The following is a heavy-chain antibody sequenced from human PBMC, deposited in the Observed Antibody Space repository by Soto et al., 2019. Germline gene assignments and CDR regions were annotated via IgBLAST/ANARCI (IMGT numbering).Heavy chain of an antibody. CDR3: ARQMDHGDFDY. D-gene: IGHD2-8*01. J-gene: IGHJ4*02. Sequence: SETLSLTCTVTGGSISSNYRSWFRQPPGKGLEWIGYIYYSGSTNYNPSLKSRVTISVDTSKNQFSLKLSSVTAADTAVYYCARQMDHGDFDYCGQGTLVTVSS. CDR2: IYYSGST. V-gene: IGHV4-59*08. CDR1: GGSISSNY.